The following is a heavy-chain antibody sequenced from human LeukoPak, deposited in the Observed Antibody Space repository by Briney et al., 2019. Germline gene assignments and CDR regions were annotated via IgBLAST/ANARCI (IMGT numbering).Heavy chain of an antibody. J-gene: IGHJ3*02. CDR3: ARVFVGYGDAFDI. V-gene: IGHV3-13*05. Sequence: PGGYLRLSCAASGFTFSNYDMHWVRQTTGKGLEWVSSIGTAGDPYYAGSVKGRFTISRENAKNSLYLQMNSLRAGDTAVYYCARVFVGYGDAFDIWGQGTMVTVSS. D-gene: IGHD5-12*01. CDR1: GFTFSNYD. CDR2: IGTAGDP.